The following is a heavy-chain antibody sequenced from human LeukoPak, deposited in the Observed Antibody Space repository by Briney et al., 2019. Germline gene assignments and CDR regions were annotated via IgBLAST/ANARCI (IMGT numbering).Heavy chain of an antibody. J-gene: IGHJ4*02. Sequence: SETLSLTCTVSGYSISSGYYWGWIRQPPGKGLEWIGSMYYSGITNYNPSLKSRVTISVDTSKNQFSLKLSSVTAADTAVYYCARGSAAWRAKGLFDYWGQGTLVTVSS. CDR1: GYSISSGYY. CDR3: ARGSAAWRAKGLFDY. CDR2: MYYSGIT. V-gene: IGHV4-38-2*02. D-gene: IGHD2-2*01.